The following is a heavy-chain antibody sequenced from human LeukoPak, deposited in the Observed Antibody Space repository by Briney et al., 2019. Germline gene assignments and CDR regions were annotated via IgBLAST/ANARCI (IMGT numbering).Heavy chain of an antibody. V-gene: IGHV3-23*01. CDR3: AKLKQWQPQRYFFEY. D-gene: IGHD6-19*01. Sequence: AGSLGLSCAASGFTFTSYAMSWVRQAPGKGLEWVSTFSGASSTSYADAVKGRVTISRDNSKNILYLQMNSLRAEDTAVYYCAKLKQWQPQRYFFEYWGQGALVTVAS. CDR2: FSGASST. J-gene: IGHJ4*02. CDR1: GFTFTSYA.